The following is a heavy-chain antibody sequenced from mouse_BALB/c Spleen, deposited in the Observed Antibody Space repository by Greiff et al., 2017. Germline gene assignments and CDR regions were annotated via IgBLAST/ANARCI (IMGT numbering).Heavy chain of an antibody. CDR3: ARYDRYDAMDY. V-gene: IGHV3-2*02. D-gene: IGHD2-14*01. J-gene: IGHJ4*01. CDR1: GYSITSDYA. CDR2: ISYSGST. Sequence: EVQLQQSGPGLVKPSQSLSLTCTVTGYSITSDYAWNWIRQFPGNKLEWMGYISYSGSTSYNPSLKSRISITRDTSKNQFFLQLNSVTTEDTATYYCARYDRYDAMDYWGQGTSVTVSS.